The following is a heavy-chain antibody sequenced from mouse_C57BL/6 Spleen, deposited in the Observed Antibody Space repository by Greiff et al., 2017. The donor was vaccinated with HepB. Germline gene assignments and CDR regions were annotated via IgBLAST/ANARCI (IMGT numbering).Heavy chain of an antibody. CDR2: IDPSDSYT. CDR1: GYTFTSYW. J-gene: IGHJ2*01. V-gene: IGHV1-59*01. CDR3: ASDITTVVATDY. D-gene: IGHD1-1*01. Sequence: QVHVKQPGAELVRPGTSVKLSCKASGYTFTSYWMHWVKQRPGQGLEWIGVIDPSDSYTNYNQKFKGKATLTVDTSSSTAYMQLSSLTSEDSAVYYCASDITTVVATDYWGQGTTLTVSS.